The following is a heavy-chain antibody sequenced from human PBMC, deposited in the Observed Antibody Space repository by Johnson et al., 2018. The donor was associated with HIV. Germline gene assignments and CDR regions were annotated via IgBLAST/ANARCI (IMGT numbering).Heavy chain of an antibody. CDR3: ATGENLKWELRFVDAFDI. D-gene: IGHD1-26*01. CDR1: GFTFDDYG. V-gene: IGHV3-20*04. J-gene: IGHJ3*02. Sequence: VQLVESGGGVVRPGGSLRISCAASGFTFDDYGMSWVRQAPGKGLEWVSGINWNGGSTGYADSVKGRFTISRDNAKNSLYLQMNSLRAEDTALYYCATGENLKWELRFVDAFDIWGQGTTVTVSS. CDR2: INWNGGST.